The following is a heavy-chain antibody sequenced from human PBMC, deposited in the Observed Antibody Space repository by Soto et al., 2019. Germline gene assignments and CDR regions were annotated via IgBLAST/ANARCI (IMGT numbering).Heavy chain of an antibody. V-gene: IGHV4-38-2*01. CDR3: ARTDNVGYYAY. CDR2: IYHSGTT. D-gene: IGHD3-3*01. J-gene: IGHJ4*02. Sequence: PSETLSLTCAISGDPISSGYYWAWIRRPPGKGLEWIGSIYHSGTTYYNPSLKSRVTISVDTSRNQFSLKLSSVTAADSAVYYCARTDNVGYYAYFGQGTLVTVSS. CDR1: GDPISSGYY.